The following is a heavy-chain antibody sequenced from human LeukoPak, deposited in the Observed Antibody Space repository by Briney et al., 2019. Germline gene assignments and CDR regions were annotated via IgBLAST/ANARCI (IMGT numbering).Heavy chain of an antibody. CDR3: ATRSPDSIYCGGDCYTYSND. D-gene: IGHD2-21*02. CDR2: IIPIFGTA. Sequence: SVKVSCKTSGCTFSSYAISWVRQAPGKGLEWVGGIIPIFGTANYAQKLQGRVTMTEDTSTDTAYMELSSLRSEDTAVYYCATRSPDSIYCGGDCYTYSNDWGQGSLLTVSS. CDR1: GCTFSSYA. V-gene: IGHV1-69*06. J-gene: IGHJ4*02.